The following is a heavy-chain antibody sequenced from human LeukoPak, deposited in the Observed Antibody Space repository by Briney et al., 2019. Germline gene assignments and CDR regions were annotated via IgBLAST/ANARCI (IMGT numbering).Heavy chain of an antibody. D-gene: IGHD2-15*01. CDR3: ARAIGSTPTLDS. CDR2: ISGSSSYT. J-gene: IGHJ4*02. Sequence: PGGSLRLSCAASGFTFIDYYMSWIRQAPGKGLEWVSYISGSSSYTSHSESVMGRFTISRDNAKNSLYLQMNSLRAEDTAAYYCARAIGSTPTLDSWGQGTLVTVSS. CDR1: GFTFIDYY. V-gene: IGHV3-11*06.